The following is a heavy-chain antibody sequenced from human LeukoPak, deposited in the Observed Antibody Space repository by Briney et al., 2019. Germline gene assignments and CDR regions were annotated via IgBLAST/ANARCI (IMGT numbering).Heavy chain of an antibody. Sequence: GASVKVFCKASGGTFSSYAISWVRQAPGQGLEWMGRIIPILGIANYAQKFQGRVTITADKSTSTAYMELSSLRSEDTAVYYCARDKMATVTFDYWGQGTLVTVSS. CDR3: ARDKMATVTFDY. J-gene: IGHJ4*02. D-gene: IGHD5-24*01. V-gene: IGHV1-69*04. CDR1: GGTFSSYA. CDR2: IIPILGIA.